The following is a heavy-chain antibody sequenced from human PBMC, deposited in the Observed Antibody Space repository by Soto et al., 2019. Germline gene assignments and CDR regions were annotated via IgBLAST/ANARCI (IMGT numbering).Heavy chain of an antibody. J-gene: IGHJ6*02. CDR3: AHSAKQWLVHWGPVPYGMDV. CDR1: GFSLSTSGVG. CDR2: IYWNDDK. V-gene: IGHV2-5*01. Sequence: SGPTLVNPTQTLTLTCTFSGFSLSTSGVGVGWIRQPPGKALEWLALIYWNDDKRYSPSLKSRLTITKDTSKNQVVLTMTNMDPVDTATYYCAHSAKQWLVHWGPVPYGMDVWGQGTTVTVSS. D-gene: IGHD6-19*01.